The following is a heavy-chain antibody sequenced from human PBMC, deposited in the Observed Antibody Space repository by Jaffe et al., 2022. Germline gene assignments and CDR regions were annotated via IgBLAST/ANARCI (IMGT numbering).Heavy chain of an antibody. CDR2: TRNKANGYTA. CDR3: ARMTAAAKFAD. V-gene: IGHV3-72*01. D-gene: IGHD2-2*01. Sequence: EVQLVESGGALVQPGGSLRLSCAASGFVVSDQYMDWVRQAPGKGLEWVGRTRNKANGYTAEYAASVEGRFTISRDDSGNSVYLQMNSLKTEDTAVYYCARMTAAAKFADWGQGTLVTVSS. J-gene: IGHJ4*02. CDR1: GFVVSDQY.